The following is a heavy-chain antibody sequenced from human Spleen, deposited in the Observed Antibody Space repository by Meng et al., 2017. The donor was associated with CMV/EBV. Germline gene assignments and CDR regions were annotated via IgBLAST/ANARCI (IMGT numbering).Heavy chain of an antibody. CDR3: AKGYYYGMDV. CDR1: GFSFSSSG. V-gene: IGHV3-30*02. J-gene: IGHJ6*02. Sequence: GESLKISCKASGFSFSSSGMHWVRQRPGKGLEWVALVRIVGSSKFYADSVKGRFTISRDNSNNMVDLQMNSLRPEDTAVYYCAKGYYYGMDVWGQGTTVTVSS. CDR2: VRIVGSSK.